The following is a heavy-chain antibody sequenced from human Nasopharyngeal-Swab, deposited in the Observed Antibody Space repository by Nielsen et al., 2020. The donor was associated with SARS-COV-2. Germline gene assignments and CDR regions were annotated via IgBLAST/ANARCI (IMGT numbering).Heavy chain of an antibody. J-gene: IGHJ4*02. V-gene: IGHV4-38-2*01. D-gene: IGHD6-13*01. CDR2: IYHSGST. CDR1: GYSISSGYY. Sequence: ETLSLTCAVSGYSISSGYYWGWIRQPPGKGLECIGNIYHSGSTYYNPSLKSRVTISVDTSKSQFSLKLSSVTAADTAVYYCARRSSWYYLDYWGQGILVTVSS. CDR3: ARRSSWYYLDY.